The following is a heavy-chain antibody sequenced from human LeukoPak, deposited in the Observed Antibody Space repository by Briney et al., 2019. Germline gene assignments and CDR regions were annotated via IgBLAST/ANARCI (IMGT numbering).Heavy chain of an antibody. J-gene: IGHJ4*02. V-gene: IGHV5-51*01. Sequence: GESLKISCKGSGYSFTNYWIGWVRQMPGKGLEWMGIIYPGDSDTRYSPSFQGQVTTSADKSISTAYLQWSSLKASDTAMYYCARHYCSSTSCYFDYWGQGTLVTVSS. CDR3: ARHYCSSTSCYFDY. CDR2: IYPGDSDT. CDR1: GYSFTNYW. D-gene: IGHD2-2*01.